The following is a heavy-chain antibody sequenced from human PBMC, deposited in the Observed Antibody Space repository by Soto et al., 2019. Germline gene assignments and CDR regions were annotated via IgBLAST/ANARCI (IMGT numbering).Heavy chain of an antibody. CDR3: ARGGPPTSYWFGP. Sequence: EVQLVESGGGLVQPGGSLRLSFAASGFTVSNNYINWVRQAPGKGLEWVSVIYSGGSTYYADSVKGRFTISIDNSKTTLYLQMNSLRAEVTAVYYCARGGPPTSYWFGPWGQGTLVTVSS. CDR2: IYSGGST. V-gene: IGHV3-66*01. CDR1: GFTVSNNY. J-gene: IGHJ5*02. D-gene: IGHD1-26*01.